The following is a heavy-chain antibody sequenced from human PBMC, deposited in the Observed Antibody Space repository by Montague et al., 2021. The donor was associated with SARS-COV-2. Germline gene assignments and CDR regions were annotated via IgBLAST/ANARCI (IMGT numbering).Heavy chain of an antibody. J-gene: IGHJ4*02. V-gene: IGHV4-4*07. CDR1: GGSTSNYY. CDR3: ARAGRTIFGVITLVDY. Sequence: SETLSLTCSVSGGSTSNYYWSWIRQSAGKGLGWIGRIYSSGRTNYNPSXXSRVTMTVDTSKNQFSLKLNSVTAADTAVYFCARAGRTIFGVITLVDYWGQGTLVTVSS. CDR2: IYSSGRT. D-gene: IGHD3-3*01.